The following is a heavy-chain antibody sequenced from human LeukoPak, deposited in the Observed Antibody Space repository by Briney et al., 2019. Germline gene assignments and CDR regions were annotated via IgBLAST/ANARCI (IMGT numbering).Heavy chain of an antibody. V-gene: IGHV3-11*06. CDR3: ARGYCDNSGYYFPFDY. Sequence: GGSLRLSCAASGFTFSDYYMSWIRQAPGKGLEWVSYIRSSSSYTNYADSVKGRFTISRDNAKNSLYLQMNSLRAEDTAVYYCARGYCDNSGYYFPFDYWGQGTLVTVSS. D-gene: IGHD3-22*01. CDR1: GFTFSDYY. CDR2: IRSSSSYT. J-gene: IGHJ4*02.